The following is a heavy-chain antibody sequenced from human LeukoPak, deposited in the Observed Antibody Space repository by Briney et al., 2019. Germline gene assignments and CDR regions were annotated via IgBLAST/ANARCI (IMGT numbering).Heavy chain of an antibody. Sequence: GGSLRLSCAASGFTSSSYAMSWVRQAPGKGLEWVSAISGSGGSTYYADSVKGRFTISRDNSKNTLYLQMNSLRAEDTAVYYCAKVGGYRLRPFDYWGQGTLVTVSS. CDR2: ISGSGGST. V-gene: IGHV3-23*01. J-gene: IGHJ4*02. CDR1: GFTSSSYA. CDR3: AKVGGYRLRPFDY. D-gene: IGHD5-18*01.